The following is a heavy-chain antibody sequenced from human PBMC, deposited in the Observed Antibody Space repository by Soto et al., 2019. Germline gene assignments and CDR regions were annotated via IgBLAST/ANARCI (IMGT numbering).Heavy chain of an antibody. CDR2: IYYSGST. J-gene: IGHJ4*02. Sequence: PSETLSLTCTVSGGSISSYYWTWIRQPPGKGLEWIGHIYYSGSTSYNPSLKSRVSISVNTYKKEFSLKLSSVNEADTAVYYCARVIHYYDPSGYYAWYFEYWGQGSLVT. V-gene: IGHV4-59*01. CDR3: ARVIHYYDPSGYYAWYFEY. CDR1: GGSISSYY. D-gene: IGHD3-22*01.